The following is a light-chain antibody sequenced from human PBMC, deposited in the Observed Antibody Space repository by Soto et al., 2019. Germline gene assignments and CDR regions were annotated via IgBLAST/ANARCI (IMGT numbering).Light chain of an antibody. CDR3: QSYDSSESGVV. V-gene: IGLV1-40*01. CDR1: SSNIGAGYD. Sequence: QAVLTQPPSVSGAPGQRVTISCTGSSSNIGAGYDVHWYQQLPGTAPKLLIYGNSNRPSGVPDQFSGSKSGTSASLVITGLQAEDEADYYCQSYDSSESGVVFGGGTMVTVL. J-gene: IGLJ2*01. CDR2: GNS.